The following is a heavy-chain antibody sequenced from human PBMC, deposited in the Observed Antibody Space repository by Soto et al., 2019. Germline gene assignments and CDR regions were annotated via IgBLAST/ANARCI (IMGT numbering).Heavy chain of an antibody. J-gene: IGHJ3*02. CDR2: INPSGGST. V-gene: IGHV1-46*01. Sequence: ASVKVSCKASGYTFTSYYMHWVRQAPGQGLEWMGIINPSGGSTSYAQKFQGRVTMTRDKSTSTVYMELSSLRSEDTAVYYCARDPRHDAFDIWGQGTMVTVSS. CDR1: GYTFTSYY. CDR3: ARDPRHDAFDI.